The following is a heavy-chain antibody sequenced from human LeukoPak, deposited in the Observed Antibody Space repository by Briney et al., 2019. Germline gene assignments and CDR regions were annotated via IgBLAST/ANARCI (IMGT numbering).Heavy chain of an antibody. CDR3: AKDRVERRMNWNYEDY. J-gene: IGHJ4*02. CDR1: GFTFSSYG. Sequence: QAGGSLRLSCAASGFTFSSYGMHWVCQAPGKGLEWVAFIRYDGSNKYYADSVKGRFTISRDNSKNTLYLQMNSLRAEDTAVYYCAKDRVERRMNWNYEDYWGQGTLVTVSS. CDR2: IRYDGSNK. V-gene: IGHV3-30*02. D-gene: IGHD1-7*01.